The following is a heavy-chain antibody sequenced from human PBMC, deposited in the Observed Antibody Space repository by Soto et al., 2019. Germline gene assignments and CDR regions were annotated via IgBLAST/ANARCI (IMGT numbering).Heavy chain of an antibody. D-gene: IGHD3-10*01. J-gene: IGHJ5*02. CDR3: ATFGDYGSGSSPFDP. CDR1: GGSISSSSYY. Sequence: SETLSLTCTVSGGSISSSSYYWGWIRQPPGKGLEWIGSIYYSGSTYYNPSLKSRVTISVDTSKNQFSLKLSSVTAADTAVYYCATFGDYGSGSSPFDPWGQGTLVTVSS. V-gene: IGHV4-39*01. CDR2: IYYSGST.